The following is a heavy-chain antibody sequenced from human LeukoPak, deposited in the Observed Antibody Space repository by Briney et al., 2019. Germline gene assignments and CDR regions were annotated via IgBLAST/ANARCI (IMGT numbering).Heavy chain of an antibody. CDR2: IYPDDSDT. CDR1: GYTFTNYW. Sequence: GESLKISCKGSGYTFTNYWIGWVRQVPGKGLEWMGTIYPDDSDTRYRPSFQGQVTISADKSISTAYLQWSSLKASDTAMYYCARRYSSSSGASDAFDFWGQGTMVTVSS. CDR3: ARRYSSSSGASDAFDF. D-gene: IGHD6-6*01. J-gene: IGHJ3*01. V-gene: IGHV5-51*01.